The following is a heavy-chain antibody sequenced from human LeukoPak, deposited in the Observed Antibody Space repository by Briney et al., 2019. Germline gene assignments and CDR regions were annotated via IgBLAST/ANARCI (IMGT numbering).Heavy chain of an antibody. CDR1: GFTFSNYA. Sequence: GGSLRLSCAASGFTFSNYAMSWVRQAPGPGLEWDSAISGSGGSTYYAYSVKGRFTISRDNSKNTLYLQMNSLRGEDTAIYYCAKEGISAAASYWGQGTLVTVSS. CDR2: ISGSGGST. J-gene: IGHJ4*02. CDR3: AKEGISAAASY. V-gene: IGHV3-23*01. D-gene: IGHD6-13*01.